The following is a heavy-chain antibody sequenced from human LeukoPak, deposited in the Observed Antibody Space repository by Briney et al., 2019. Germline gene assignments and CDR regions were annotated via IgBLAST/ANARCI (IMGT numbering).Heavy chain of an antibody. CDR2: IYYSGST. Sequence: SETLSLTCTVSGASIRNYYWSWIRQSPGKGLELIGYIYYSGSTNYNPSLESRVAMSVDTSKNQFSLRLSSVTAADTAIYYCARRYSSSWYVGFFDPWGQGTLVTVSS. CDR1: GASIRNYY. V-gene: IGHV4-59*08. CDR3: ARRYSSSWYVGFFDP. D-gene: IGHD6-13*01. J-gene: IGHJ5*02.